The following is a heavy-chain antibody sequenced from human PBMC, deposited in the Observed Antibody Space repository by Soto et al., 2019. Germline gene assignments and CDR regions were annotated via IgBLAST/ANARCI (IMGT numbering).Heavy chain of an antibody. V-gene: IGHV4-34*01. CDR3: ARGPPRWGSYGVRYFDY. J-gene: IGHJ4*02. D-gene: IGHD3-16*01. CDR1: GGSFSGYY. Sequence: SSETLSLTCAVYGGSFSGYYWSWIRQPPGKGLEWIGEINHSGSTNYNPSLKSRVTVSVDTSKNQFSLKLSSVTAADTAVYYCARGPPRWGSYGVRYFDYWGQGTLVTVSS. CDR2: INHSGST.